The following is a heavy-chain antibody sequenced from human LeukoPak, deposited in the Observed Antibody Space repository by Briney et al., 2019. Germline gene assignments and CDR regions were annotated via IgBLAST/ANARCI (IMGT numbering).Heavy chain of an antibody. CDR1: GFIFSNFW. V-gene: IGHV3-7*01. D-gene: IGHD6-13*01. Sequence: PGGSLRLSCVASGFIFSNFWMTWVRQAPGKGLEWVATIKQDGGEKYYVDSVRGRFTISRDNAKKSLYLQMNSLRAEDTAVYYCAKATLEYSSSWGVGYWGQGTLVTVSS. CDR2: IKQDGGEK. J-gene: IGHJ4*02. CDR3: AKATLEYSSSWGVGY.